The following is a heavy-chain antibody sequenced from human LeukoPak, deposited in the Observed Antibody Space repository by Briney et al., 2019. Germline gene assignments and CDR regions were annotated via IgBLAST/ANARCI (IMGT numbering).Heavy chain of an antibody. V-gene: IGHV3-30*18. CDR2: ISYDGSNK. D-gene: IGHD3-10*01. CDR3: AKDSLWFGELSAAFDI. Sequence: GGSLRLSCAASGFTFSSYGMHWVRQAPGKGLEWVAVISYDGSNKYYADSVKGRFTISRDNSKNTLYLQMNSLRAEDTAVYYCAKDSLWFGELSAAFDIWGQGTMVTVSS. CDR1: GFTFSSYG. J-gene: IGHJ3*02.